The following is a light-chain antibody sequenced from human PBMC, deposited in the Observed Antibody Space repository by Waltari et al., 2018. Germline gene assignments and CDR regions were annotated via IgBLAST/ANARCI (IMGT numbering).Light chain of an antibody. CDR1: QSVSTN. CDR2: EAS. Sequence: EIVMTQSPATLSVSPGERATLSCRASQSVSTNLVWYQQKPGQAPRLLIYEASTRSTGIPARFSGSGSGTEFTLTISSLQSEDFAVYHCQQYNNWPRVFGPGTKVDIK. CDR3: QQYNNWPRV. J-gene: IGKJ3*01. V-gene: IGKV3-15*01.